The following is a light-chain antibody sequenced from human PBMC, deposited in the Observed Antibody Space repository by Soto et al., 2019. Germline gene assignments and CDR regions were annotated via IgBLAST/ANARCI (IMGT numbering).Light chain of an antibody. Sequence: DIQMTQSPPSVSASVGDSVTITCRASQGVSDWVAWYQQKPGEAPKLLIYGSSSLLSGVPSRFSGTRSGTDFTLTISSLQPEDFATYYCQQANSYPWTFGQGTKVEIE. V-gene: IGKV1-12*01. CDR2: GSS. CDR1: QGVSDW. J-gene: IGKJ1*01. CDR3: QQANSYPWT.